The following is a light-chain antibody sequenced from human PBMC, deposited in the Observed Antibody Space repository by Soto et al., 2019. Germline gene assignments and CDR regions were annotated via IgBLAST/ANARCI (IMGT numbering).Light chain of an antibody. CDR2: RKN. V-gene: IGLV1-44*01. CDR3: SAWDDSLNGLV. Sequence: QSVLTQPPSASGTPGQRVTISCSGSSSNIGSNTVNWYHQLPGTTPTLLIHRKNKRPSGGPDRFSGAKSGTSASLAISGLQSGDEADYYCSAWDDSLNGLVFGGGTKLTVL. CDR1: SSNIGSNT. J-gene: IGLJ2*01.